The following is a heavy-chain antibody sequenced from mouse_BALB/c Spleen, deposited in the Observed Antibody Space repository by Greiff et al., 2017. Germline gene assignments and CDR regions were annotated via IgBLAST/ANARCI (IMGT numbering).Heavy chain of an antibody. D-gene: IGHD2-1*01. V-gene: IGHV1S135*01. CDR3: ARGGYGNPLSY. Sequence: EVQLMESGPELVKPGDSVKVSCKASGYALTSYNMYWVKQSHGKGLEWIGYIDPYNGGTSYNQKFKGKATLTVDKSSSTAYMHLNSLTSEDSAVYYCARGGYGNPLSYWGQGTLVTVSA. J-gene: IGHJ3*01. CDR1: GYALTSYN. CDR2: IDPYNGGT.